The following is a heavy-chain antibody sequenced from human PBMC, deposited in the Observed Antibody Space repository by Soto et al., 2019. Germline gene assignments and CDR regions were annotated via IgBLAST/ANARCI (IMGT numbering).Heavy chain of an antibody. J-gene: IGHJ6*02. CDR3: ARLSRYCPNGVCYTEGHYYYGMDV. V-gene: IGHV5-51*01. D-gene: IGHD2-8*01. CDR1: CFSFTGYL. Sequence: ESLNISCTLSCFSFTGYLSGCVRPLPGKGLEWMGIIYPGDSDTRYSPSFQGQVTISADKSISTAYLQWSSLKASDTAMYYCARLSRYCPNGVCYTEGHYYYGMDVWGQGTTVTVSS. CDR2: IYPGDSDT.